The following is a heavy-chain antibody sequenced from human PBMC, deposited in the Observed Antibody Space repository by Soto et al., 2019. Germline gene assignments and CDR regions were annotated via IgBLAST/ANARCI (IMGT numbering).Heavy chain of an antibody. CDR3: ARDIAAAAYGMDV. D-gene: IGHD6-13*01. V-gene: IGHV3-30-3*01. CDR2: ISYDGSNK. CDR1: GFTFSSYA. Sequence: PGGSLRLSCAASGFTFSSYAMHWVRQAPGKGLEWVAVISYDGSNKYYADSVKGRFTISRDNSKNTLYLQMNSLRAEDTAVYYCARDIAAAAYGMDVWGQGTKVTAP. J-gene: IGHJ6*02.